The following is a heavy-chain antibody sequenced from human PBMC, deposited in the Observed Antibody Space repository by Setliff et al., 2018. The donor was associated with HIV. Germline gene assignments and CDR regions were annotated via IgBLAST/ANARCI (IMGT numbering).Heavy chain of an antibody. CDR1: GFTLNELS. V-gene: IGHV1-24*01. Sequence: ASVKVSCKTSGFTLNELSIQWVRQAPAKGLEWMGGFDPEAGEIIYAQKFQGRVTMTKDTSTDTAYMDLSSLRSEDTAVYYCATHPPYRSAWYMRSWGQGTLVTVSS. CDR3: ATHPPYRSAWYMRS. CDR2: FDPEAGEI. D-gene: IGHD6-19*01. J-gene: IGHJ5*02.